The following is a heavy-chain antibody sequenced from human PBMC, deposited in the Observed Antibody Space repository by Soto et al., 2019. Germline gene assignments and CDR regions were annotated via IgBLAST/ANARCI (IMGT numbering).Heavy chain of an antibody. J-gene: IGHJ4*02. CDR2: IRSKAYGGTT. V-gene: IGHV3-49*03. CDR1: GFTFGDYA. D-gene: IGHD2-15*01. CDR3: TRVVGYCSGGSCYSGSFDY. Sequence: GGSLRLSCTASGFTFGDYAMSWFRQAPGKGLEWVGFIRSKAYGGTTEYAASVKGRFTISRDDSKSIAYLQMNSLKTEDPAVYYCTRVVGYCSGGSCYSGSFDYWGQGTLVTVSS.